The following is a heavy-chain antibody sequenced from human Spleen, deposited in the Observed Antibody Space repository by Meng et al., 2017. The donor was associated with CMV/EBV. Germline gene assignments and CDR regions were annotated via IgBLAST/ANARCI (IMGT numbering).Heavy chain of an antibody. V-gene: IGHV3-21*01. CDR3: VREVTSFLNWFDP. J-gene: IGHJ5*02. Sequence: GESLKISCAASGFTFSNSAMSWARQAPGKGLEWVSSISGVGTSTSYADSVKGRFTISRDNAKNTLYLQMNSLRAGDTAVYYCVREVTSFLNWFDPWGQGTLVTVSS. CDR2: ISGVGTST. CDR1: GFTFSNSA. D-gene: IGHD2/OR15-2a*01.